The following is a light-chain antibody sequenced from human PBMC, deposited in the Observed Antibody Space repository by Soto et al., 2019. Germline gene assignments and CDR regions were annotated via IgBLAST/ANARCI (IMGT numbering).Light chain of an antibody. V-gene: IGKV3-11*01. J-gene: IGKJ5*01. CDR2: DAS. CDR3: QQRSNWPPIT. Sequence: EIVLTQSPSTLSLSLGERATLSCRASQSVSSYLAWYQQKPGQAPRRLIYDASHRATGIPARFSGSGSGTDFTLTTSRLEPEDFAVYYCQQRSNWPPITFGQGTLLEIK. CDR1: QSVSSY.